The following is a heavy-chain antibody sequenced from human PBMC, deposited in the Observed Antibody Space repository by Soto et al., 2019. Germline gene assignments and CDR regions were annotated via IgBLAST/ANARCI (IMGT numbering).Heavy chain of an antibody. CDR2: IIPIFGTA. V-gene: IGHV1-69*13. CDR3: ARFELALSAFDI. J-gene: IGHJ3*02. D-gene: IGHD3-9*01. CDR1: GGTFSSYA. Sequence: GASLKVSCKASGGTFSSYAISWVRQAPGQGLEWMGGIIPIFGTANYAQKFQGRVTITADESTSTAYMELSSLRSEDTAVYYCARFELALSAFDIWGKGTMVTASS.